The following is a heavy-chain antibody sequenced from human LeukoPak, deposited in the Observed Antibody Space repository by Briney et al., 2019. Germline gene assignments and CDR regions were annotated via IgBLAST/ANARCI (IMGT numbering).Heavy chain of an antibody. J-gene: IGHJ6*03. D-gene: IGHD2-15*01. V-gene: IGHV4-59*01. Sequence: SETLSLTCTVSGGSISSYYWSRIRQPPGKGLEWIGYIYYSGSTNYNPSLKSRVTISVDTSKNQFSLKLSSVTAADTAVYYCARSVEGYCSGGSWPTQYYYYMDVWGKGTTVTVSS. CDR1: GGSISSYY. CDR3: ARSVEGYCSGGSWPTQYYYYMDV. CDR2: IYYSGST.